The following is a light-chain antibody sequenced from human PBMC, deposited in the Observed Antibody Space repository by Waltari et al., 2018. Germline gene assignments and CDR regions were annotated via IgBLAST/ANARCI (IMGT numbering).Light chain of an antibody. V-gene: IGLV2-11*01. CDR2: DLI. CDR3: CSYTGTYASA. J-gene: IGLJ3*02. Sequence: QSALTKPRSVSGSPGQSVTISCTGTSSDIGSYDYVSRYQQHPAKAPKLMIYDLIKRPSGVPCRFSGSKSGNTASLTISGLQAEDEADYYCCSYTGTYASAFGGGTKLTVL. CDR1: SSDIGSYDY.